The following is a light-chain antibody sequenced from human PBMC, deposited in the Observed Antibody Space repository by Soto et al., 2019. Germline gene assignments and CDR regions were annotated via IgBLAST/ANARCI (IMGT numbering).Light chain of an antibody. V-gene: IGLV2-23*02. J-gene: IGLJ1*01. Sequence: QYALTQPASVSGSPGQSITISCTGTSSDVGSYNLVSWYQQHPGKAPKLMIYEVSKRPSGVSNRFSGSKSGNTASLTISGLQAEDEADYYCCSYAGSSTLYVFGTGTKVTVL. CDR1: SSDVGSYNL. CDR3: CSYAGSSTLYV. CDR2: EVS.